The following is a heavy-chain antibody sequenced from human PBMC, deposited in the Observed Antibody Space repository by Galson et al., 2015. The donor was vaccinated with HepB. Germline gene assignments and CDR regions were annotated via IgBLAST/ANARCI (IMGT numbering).Heavy chain of an antibody. J-gene: IGHJ4*02. CDR1: GFSLSTTGMS. CDR3: ARVLRGTYNNGLGDYYYFDY. Sequence: PALVKPTQTLTLTCTFSGFSLSTTGMSVSWIRQPPGKALEWLARIDWDDDKYYNTSLKSRLTISKDTSKNQVVLTMTNMDPVDTATYFFARVLRGTYNNGLGDYYYFDYWGQGTLVTASS. V-gene: IGHV2-70*11. CDR2: IDWDDDK. D-gene: IGHD3-10*01.